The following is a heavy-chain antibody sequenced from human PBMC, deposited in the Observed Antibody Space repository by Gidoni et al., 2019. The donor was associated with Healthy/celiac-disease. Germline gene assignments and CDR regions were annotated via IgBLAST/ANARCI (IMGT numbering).Heavy chain of an antibody. J-gene: IGHJ5*02. CDR1: GFTFSSYA. CDR3: AKAHDFWSGLNWFDP. Sequence: EVQLVESGGGLVQPGGSLRLSCSASGFTFSSYAMSWVRRAPGNGLGWVSAISGSGGSTYYADSVKGRFTISRDNSKNTLYLQMNSLRAEDTAVYYCAKAHDFWSGLNWFDPWGQGTLVTVSS. V-gene: IGHV3-23*04. CDR2: ISGSGGST. D-gene: IGHD3-3*01.